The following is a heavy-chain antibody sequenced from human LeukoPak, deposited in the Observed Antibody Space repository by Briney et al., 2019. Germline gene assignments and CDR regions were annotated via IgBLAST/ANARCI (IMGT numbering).Heavy chain of an antibody. J-gene: IGHJ4*02. CDR1: GFTFSSYA. CDR3: AREIYYSSYGD. V-gene: IGHV3-30-3*01. Sequence: GGSLRLSCAASGFTFSSYAMHWVRQAPGKGLEWVAVISYDGSNKYYADSVKGRFTISRDNSKNTLYLQMNSLRSEDTAVYYCAREIYYSSYGDWGQGTLVTVSS. D-gene: IGHD5-12*01. CDR2: ISYDGSNK.